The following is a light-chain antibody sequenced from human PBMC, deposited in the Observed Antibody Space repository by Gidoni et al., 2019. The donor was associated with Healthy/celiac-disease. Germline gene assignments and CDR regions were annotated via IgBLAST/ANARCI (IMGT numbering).Light chain of an antibody. CDR2: AAS. CDR3: QQSYSTPRT. V-gene: IGKV1-39*01. J-gene: IGKJ1*01. Sequence: DIQMTQSPSSLSASVGDRVTITCRASQSISSYLNWYQQKPGKAPKLLIYAASSLQSGVPSRFSGSGSGKDFTLTSSSLQPEDFATYYFQQSYSTPRTFGQGTKVEIK. CDR1: QSISSY.